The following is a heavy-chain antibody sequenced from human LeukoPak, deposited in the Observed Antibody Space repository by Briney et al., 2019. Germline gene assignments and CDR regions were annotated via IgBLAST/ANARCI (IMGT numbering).Heavy chain of an antibody. D-gene: IGHD2-2*01. J-gene: IGHJ1*01. CDR2: ISSSSTHI. CDR3: ARDRSTHAEYFQH. V-gene: IGHV3-21*01. Sequence: PGGPLRLSCAASGFTSSDYTMNWVRRAPGKGPEWVASISSSSTHIYSPDSVKGRFTISTPNTKNSLYLQMICPRAEETALYYRARDRSTHAEYFQHWGEGTLVTVSS. CDR1: GFTSSDYT.